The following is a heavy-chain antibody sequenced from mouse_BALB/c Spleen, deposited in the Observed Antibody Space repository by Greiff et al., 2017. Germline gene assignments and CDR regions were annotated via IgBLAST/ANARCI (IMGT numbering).Heavy chain of an antibody. V-gene: IGHV5-12-1*01. CDR3: ARHVDGYSDY. CDR2: ISSGGGST. CDR1: GFAFSSYD. D-gene: IGHD2-3*01. J-gene: IGHJ2*01. Sequence: DVHLVESGGGLVKPGGSLKLSCAASGFAFSSYDMSWVRQTPEKRLEWVAYISSGGGSTYYPDTVKGRFTISRDNAKNTLYLQMSSLKSEDTAMYYCARHVDGYSDYWGQGTTLTVSS.